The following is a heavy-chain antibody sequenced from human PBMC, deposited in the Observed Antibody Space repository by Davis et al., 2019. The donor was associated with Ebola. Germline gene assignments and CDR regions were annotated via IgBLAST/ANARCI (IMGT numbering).Heavy chain of an antibody. J-gene: IGHJ4*02. CDR3: AKKKGPYSSSWGSFDY. V-gene: IGHV1-2*02. CDR1: GYTFTGYY. Sequence: ASVKVSCKASGYTFTGYYMHWVRQAPGQGLEWMGWINPNSGGTNYAQKFQGRVTITADKSTSTAYMELNSLRAEDTAVYYCAKKKGPYSSSWGSFDYWGQGTLVTVSS. CDR2: INPNSGGT. D-gene: IGHD6-13*01.